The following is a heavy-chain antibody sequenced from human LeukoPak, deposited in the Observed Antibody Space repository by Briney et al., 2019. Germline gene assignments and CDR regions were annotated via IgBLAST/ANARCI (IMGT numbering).Heavy chain of an antibody. Sequence: GGSLRLSCAASGFTFSSYSMNWVRQAPGKGLEWVSYISSSSSTIYYADSVKGRFTISRDNAKNSLYLQMNSLRAEDTAVYYCARLLVGPAGASLDSWGQGTGVTVSS. CDR3: ARLLVGPAGASLDS. CDR1: GFTFSSYS. J-gene: IGHJ4*02. CDR2: ISSSSSTI. D-gene: IGHD1-26*01. V-gene: IGHV3-48*01.